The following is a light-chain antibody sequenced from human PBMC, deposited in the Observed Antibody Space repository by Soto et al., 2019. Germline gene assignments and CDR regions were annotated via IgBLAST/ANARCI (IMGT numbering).Light chain of an antibody. V-gene: IGKV1-33*01. J-gene: IGKJ3*01. CDR3: LQYDISPV. CDR2: DSS. Sequence: DIQMTQSTSSLSASVGDRVTITCQASQDITNYLNGYQQNPGEAPKLLIYDSSNLETGVPSRFSGGESGTVFTFTSSSLQPEDIGAYYCLQYDISPVFGAGTKVDI. CDR1: QDITNY.